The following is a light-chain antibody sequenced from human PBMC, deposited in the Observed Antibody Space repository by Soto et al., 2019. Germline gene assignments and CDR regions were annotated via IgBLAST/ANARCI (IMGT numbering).Light chain of an antibody. CDR3: CSYAGSYKGYV. V-gene: IGLV2-11*01. CDR2: DVS. J-gene: IGLJ1*01. CDR1: SSDVGGYNY. Sequence: QSALTQPRSVSGSPGQSVTISCTGTSSDVGGYNYVSWYQQHPGKAPKLMIYDVSKRPSGVPDRFSGSKSGNTASLTISARQAEDEADYYCCSYAGSYKGYVFGTGTKVTVL.